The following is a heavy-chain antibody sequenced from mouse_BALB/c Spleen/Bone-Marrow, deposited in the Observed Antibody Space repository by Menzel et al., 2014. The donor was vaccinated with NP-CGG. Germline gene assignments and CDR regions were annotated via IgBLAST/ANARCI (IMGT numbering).Heavy chain of an antibody. CDR2: ISSGDSYT. Sequence: EVKLVDSGGDLVKPGGSLKLSCAASGFTFSSYGMSWVRQTPDKRLEWVATISSGDSYTYYPDSVKGRFTISRDNAKNTLYLLMSSLKSEDTAMYYCARHRADYYAMDYWGQGTSVTVSS. V-gene: IGHV5-6*01. CDR3: ARHRADYYAMDY. J-gene: IGHJ4*01. CDR1: GFTFSSYG. D-gene: IGHD3-3*01.